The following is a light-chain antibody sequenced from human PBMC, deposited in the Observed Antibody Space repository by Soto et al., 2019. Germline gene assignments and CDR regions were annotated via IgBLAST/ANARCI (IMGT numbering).Light chain of an antibody. CDR3: QQANNFPIT. Sequence: DIQMTQSPSSVSASVGDRVTITCRASQGISGWLAWYQQKPGKAPKLLIYAASNLQSGVPSRFSGTGSGTDCTLSITSLQPEDSATYYCQQANNFPITFGQGTRLEI. CDR2: AAS. J-gene: IGKJ5*01. V-gene: IGKV1-12*01. CDR1: QGISGW.